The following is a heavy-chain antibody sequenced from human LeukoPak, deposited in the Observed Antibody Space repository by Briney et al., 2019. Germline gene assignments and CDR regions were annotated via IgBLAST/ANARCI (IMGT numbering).Heavy chain of an antibody. Sequence: GGSLRLSCAASGFTFSSYGMHWVRQAPGKGLEWVAFIRYDGSNKYYADSVKGRFTISRDNSKNTLYLQMSSLRAEDTAVYYCATSGSYHQYFDYWGQGTLVTVSS. J-gene: IGHJ4*02. V-gene: IGHV3-30*02. D-gene: IGHD1-26*01. CDR2: IRYDGSNK. CDR1: GFTFSSYG. CDR3: ATSGSYHQYFDY.